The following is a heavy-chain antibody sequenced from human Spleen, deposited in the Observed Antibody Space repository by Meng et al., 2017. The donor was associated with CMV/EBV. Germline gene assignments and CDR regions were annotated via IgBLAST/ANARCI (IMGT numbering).Heavy chain of an antibody. CDR1: GFTFSSYA. CDR2: ITASGGST. Sequence: GESLKISCAASGFTFSSYAMSWVRQAPGRGLAWVSAITASGGSTYYADSVKGRFTVSRDNSKNTLYLQMDSLRAEDTALYYCAKAFSASWYREYYEDWGQGTLVTVSS. D-gene: IGHD6-13*01. V-gene: IGHV3-23*01. CDR3: AKAFSASWYREYYED. J-gene: IGHJ4*02.